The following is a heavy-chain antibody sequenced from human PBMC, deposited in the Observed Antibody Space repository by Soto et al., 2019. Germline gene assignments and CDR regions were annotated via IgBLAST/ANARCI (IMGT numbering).Heavy chain of an antibody. J-gene: IGHJ3*02. Sequence: GSLRLSCAASGFTFSSYAMSWVRQAPGKGLEWVSAISGSGGSTYYADSVKGRFTISRDNSKNTLYLQMNSLRAEDTAVYYCAKDEYSSPGYDIWGQGTMVTVSS. V-gene: IGHV3-23*01. CDR1: GFTFSSYA. CDR3: AKDEYSSPGYDI. CDR2: ISGSGGST. D-gene: IGHD6-6*01.